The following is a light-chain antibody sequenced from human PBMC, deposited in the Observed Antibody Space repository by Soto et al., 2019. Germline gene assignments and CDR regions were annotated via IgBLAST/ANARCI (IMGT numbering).Light chain of an antibody. CDR2: DAS. V-gene: IGKV3-20*01. CDR1: QSVNNNF. J-gene: IGKJ1*01. CDR3: QQYGSSGT. Sequence: ETVVTQSPGTLSLSPVERDTLSCNASQSVNNNFLAWYQQKPGQAPRLLIYDASSRATGIPDRFSGSGSGTDFTLTISRLEHEDFAVYYCQQYGSSGTFGQGTKVDIK.